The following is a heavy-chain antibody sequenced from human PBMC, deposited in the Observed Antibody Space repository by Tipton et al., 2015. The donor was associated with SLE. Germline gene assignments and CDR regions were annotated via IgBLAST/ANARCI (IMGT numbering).Heavy chain of an antibody. CDR3: AAGIQEGRYYYYMDI. Sequence: LRLSCSVSGGSISSVGYYWSWIRQHPGKGLEWLGFFYYGGSTYYNPSLMSRVTISVDTSKNQFSLKLTSVTAADTAVYYCAAGIQEGRYYYYMDIWGKGTTVTVSS. D-gene: IGHD6-13*01. J-gene: IGHJ6*03. V-gene: IGHV4-31*03. CDR1: GGSISSVGYY. CDR2: FYYGGST.